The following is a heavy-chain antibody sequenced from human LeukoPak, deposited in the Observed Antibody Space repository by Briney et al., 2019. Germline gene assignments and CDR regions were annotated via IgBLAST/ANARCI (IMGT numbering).Heavy chain of an antibody. J-gene: IGHJ2*01. Sequence: EALKISCKGSGYSFSSYWVGWVRQMPGQGREWVGIIYPGGSDTTYSPSFQGQVTSSADRSTSTAYLQWSSLKASDTAMYYCARRPGWYFDLWGRGTLVTASS. V-gene: IGHV5-51*01. CDR1: GYSFSSYW. CDR2: IYPGGSDT. CDR3: ARRPGWYFDL.